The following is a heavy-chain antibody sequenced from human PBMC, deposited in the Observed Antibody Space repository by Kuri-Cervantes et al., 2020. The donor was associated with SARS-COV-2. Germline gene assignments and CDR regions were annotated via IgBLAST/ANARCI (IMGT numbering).Heavy chain of an antibody. V-gene: IGHV3-21*01. CDR3: ARVAGEGPIYYYYMDV. D-gene: IGHD3-10*01. CDR1: GFTFSNAW. J-gene: IGHJ6*03. CDR2: ISGSGSYI. Sequence: GESLKISCAASGFTFSNAWMNWVRQAPGKALEWVSSISGSGSYIYYADSMKGRFTISKESGENSLYLHMNSLRGDDTAVYYCARVAGEGPIYYYYMDVWGKGTTVTVSS.